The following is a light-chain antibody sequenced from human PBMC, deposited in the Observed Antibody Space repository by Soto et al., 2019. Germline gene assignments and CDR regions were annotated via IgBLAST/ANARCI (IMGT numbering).Light chain of an antibody. Sequence: EIVLTQSPATLSLSPGERATLSCRASQSVSSYLAWYQQKPGQAPRLLIYDASNRATGIPARFSGSGSGTEFTLTISRLEPEDFAVYFGQQRSNWPRFTFGPGTKVDIK. J-gene: IGKJ3*01. CDR2: DAS. V-gene: IGKV3-11*01. CDR1: QSVSSY. CDR3: QQRSNWPRFT.